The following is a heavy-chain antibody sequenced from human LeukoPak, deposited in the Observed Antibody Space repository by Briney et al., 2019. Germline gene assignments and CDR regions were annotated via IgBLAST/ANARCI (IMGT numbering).Heavy chain of an antibody. D-gene: IGHD3-16*01. CDR2: LYTGGTT. Sequence: PGGSLRLSCAVSGFTLSGIHMSWVRQAPGKGGEWVSALYTGGTTNYADPAKGRVTTPTDNSRNTLFLHMSSLRSDDTAVYYCAKEEATSGGGIASWGQGTLVTVSS. V-gene: IGHV3-53*01. CDR3: AKEEATSGGGIAS. CDR1: GFTLSGIH. J-gene: IGHJ4*02.